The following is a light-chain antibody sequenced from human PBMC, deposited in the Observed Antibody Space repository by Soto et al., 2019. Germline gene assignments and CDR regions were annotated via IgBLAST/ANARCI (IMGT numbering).Light chain of an antibody. V-gene: IGKV3-11*01. CDR2: DVS. J-gene: IGKJ1*01. Sequence: ETVLTQSPATLSLSPGERATLSCGASQSVSTYLAWYQQKPGQAPRLLIYDVSNRATGIPARFSGSGSGTNFTLTISGLEPEDFAVYYCQHRSGWPPWTFGQGTKVQI. CDR1: QSVSTY. CDR3: QHRSGWPPWT.